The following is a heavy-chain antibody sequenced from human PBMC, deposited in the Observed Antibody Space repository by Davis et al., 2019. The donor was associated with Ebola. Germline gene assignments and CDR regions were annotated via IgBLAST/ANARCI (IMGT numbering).Heavy chain of an antibody. J-gene: IGHJ4*02. CDR3: ARHGIAARQDFDY. D-gene: IGHD6-6*01. CDR2: IDPSDSYT. Sequence: GESLKISCKGSGYSFTSYWISWVRQMPGKGLEWMGRIDPSDSYTNYSPSFQGHVTISADKSISTAYLQWSSLKASDTAMYYCARHGIAARQDFDYWGQGTLVTVSS. V-gene: IGHV5-10-1*01. CDR1: GYSFTSYW.